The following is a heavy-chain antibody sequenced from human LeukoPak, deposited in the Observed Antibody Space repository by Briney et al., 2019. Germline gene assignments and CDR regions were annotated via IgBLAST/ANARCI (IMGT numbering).Heavy chain of an antibody. Sequence: PSETLSLTCAVYGGSFSGYYWSWIRQPPGKGLEWIGEINHGGSTNYNPSLKSRVTISVDTSKNQFSLKLSSVTAADTAVYYCAKDSEGTTQKWPNWFDPWGQGTLVTVSS. CDR2: INHGGST. CDR1: GGSFSGYY. J-gene: IGHJ5*02. D-gene: IGHD5-24*01. V-gene: IGHV4-34*01. CDR3: AKDSEGTTQKWPNWFDP.